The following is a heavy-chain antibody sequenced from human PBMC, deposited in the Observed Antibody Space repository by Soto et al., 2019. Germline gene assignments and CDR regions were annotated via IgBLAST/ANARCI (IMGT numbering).Heavy chain of an antibody. CDR1: GGSFSGYY. D-gene: IGHD1-26*01. CDR3: ATQEVGGSYVYTFDP. CDR2: INHSGST. J-gene: IGHJ5*02. V-gene: IGHV4-34*01. Sequence: SETLSLTCAVYGGSFSGYYWSWIRQPPGKGLEWIGEINHSGSTNYNPSLKSRVTISVDKSKNQFSLKLSSVTAADTAVYYCATQEVGGSYVYTFDPWGQGTLVTVSS.